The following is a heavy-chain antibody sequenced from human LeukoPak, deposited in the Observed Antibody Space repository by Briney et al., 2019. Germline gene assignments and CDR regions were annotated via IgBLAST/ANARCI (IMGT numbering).Heavy chain of an antibody. Sequence: PGGSLRLSCAASGFTVSSNYMSWVRQAPGKGLENISVIYSGGSTYYADSVKGRFTISRHNSKNTLYLQMNSLRAEDTAVYYCARDRVTMVRGVPYYYYGMDVWGQGTTVTVSS. CDR3: ARDRVTMVRGVPYYYYGMDV. CDR1: GFTVSSNY. CDR2: IYSGGST. J-gene: IGHJ6*02. V-gene: IGHV3-53*04. D-gene: IGHD3-10*01.